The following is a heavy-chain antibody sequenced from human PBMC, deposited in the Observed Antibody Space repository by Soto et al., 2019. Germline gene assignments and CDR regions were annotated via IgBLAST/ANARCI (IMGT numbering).Heavy chain of an antibody. CDR3: AREGAGSYWFDP. CDR1: CGSIDSGGYY. V-gene: IGHV4-31*03. Sequence: TLSLTCTTSCGSIDSGGYYWSWIRQHPTEGLEWIGYIHNNGATYYNPSLTGRVSISADRSKTQFSLNVYSVNAADTGVYYCAREGAGSYWFDPLGPGGLFIVSS. CDR2: IHNNGAT. J-gene: IGHJ5*02.